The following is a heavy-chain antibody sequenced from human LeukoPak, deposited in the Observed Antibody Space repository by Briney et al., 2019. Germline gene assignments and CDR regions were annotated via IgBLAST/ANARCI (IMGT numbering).Heavy chain of an antibody. D-gene: IGHD3-9*01. CDR2: MSPNSGNT. CDR3: ARETTISPYYFDY. Sequence: ASVKVSCKASGYTFTSYDITWVRQAPGQGLEWMGWMSPNSGNTGYAQKFQGRVTMTRNTSITTAYMELSSLTSEDTAVYYCARETTISPYYFDYWGRGSQVTVPP. J-gene: IGHJ4*02. V-gene: IGHV1-8*01. CDR1: GYTFTSYD.